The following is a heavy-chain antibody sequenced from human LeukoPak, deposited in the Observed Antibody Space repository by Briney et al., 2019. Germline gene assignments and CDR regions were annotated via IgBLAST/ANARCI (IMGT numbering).Heavy chain of an antibody. J-gene: IGHJ4*02. CDR2: INPGGGGT. D-gene: IGHD7-27*01. V-gene: IGHV1-46*01. Sequence: GASVKVSYKASGYTFTSYYVHWVRQAPGQGLEWMGIINPGGGGTSYAQRFQGRLTMTRDTSTSTVYIELSSLRSEDTALYYCARGGVTALGIWGFNDYWGQGTLVTVSS. CDR3: ARGGVTALGIWGFNDY. CDR1: GYTFTSYY.